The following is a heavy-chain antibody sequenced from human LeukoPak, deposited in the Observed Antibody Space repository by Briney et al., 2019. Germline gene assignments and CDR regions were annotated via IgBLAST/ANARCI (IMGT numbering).Heavy chain of an antibody. D-gene: IGHD3-3*01. J-gene: IGHJ5*02. CDR1: GFTFSSYG. V-gene: IGHV3-30*02. CDR3: ARDRDDYDFWSGYSYGVNWFDP. Sequence: GGSLRLSCAASGFTFSSYGMYWVRQAPGKGLEWVAFIRYDGSNKYYADSVKGRFTISRDNSKNSLYLQMNSLRAEDTAVYYCARDRDDYDFWSGYSYGVNWFDPWGQGTLVTVSS. CDR2: IRYDGSNK.